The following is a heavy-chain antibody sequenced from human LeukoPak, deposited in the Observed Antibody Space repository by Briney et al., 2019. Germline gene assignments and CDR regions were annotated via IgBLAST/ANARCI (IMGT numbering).Heavy chain of an antibody. V-gene: IGHV3-48*03. CDR3: ARVGVRGVSTFDY. Sequence: GGSLRLSWAASGFTFSSYEMNWVRQAPVKGLEWVSHISSSGSTIYDADSVKGRFTISRDNAKNSLYLQMNSLRAEDTAVYYCARVGVRGVSTFDYWGQGILVTVSS. CDR1: GFTFSSYE. J-gene: IGHJ4*02. D-gene: IGHD3-10*01. CDR2: ISSSGSTI.